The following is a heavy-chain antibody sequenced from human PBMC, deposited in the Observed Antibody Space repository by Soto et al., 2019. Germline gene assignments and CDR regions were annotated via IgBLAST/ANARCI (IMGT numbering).Heavy chain of an antibody. CDR2: IYSGGYT. D-gene: IGHD2-2*01. Sequence: EVQLVESGGGLIQPGGSLRLSCAVSGFTVSNNYMSWVRQAPGKGLEGVSVIYSGGYTAYGDSVKGRFTISRDNSKNTLYLQINTPSPHAPAVFFWATQPGGGGYWGQGTLVTVSS. CDR1: GFTVSNNY. J-gene: IGHJ4*02. CDR3: ATQPGGGGY. V-gene: IGHV3-53*01.